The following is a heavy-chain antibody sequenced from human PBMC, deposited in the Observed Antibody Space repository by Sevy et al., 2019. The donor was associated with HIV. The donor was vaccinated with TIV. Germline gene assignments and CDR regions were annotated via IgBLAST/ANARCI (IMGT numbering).Heavy chain of an antibody. Sequence: GGSLRLSCAASGFTFSSYSMSWVRQAPGKGLEWVSSISSSSSYIYYADSVKGRFTISRDNAKNSLYLQMNSLRAEDTAVYYCARASSSYHNWFDPWGQGTLVTVSS. J-gene: IGHJ5*02. V-gene: IGHV3-21*01. CDR2: ISSSSSYI. D-gene: IGHD6-13*01. CDR1: GFTFSSYS. CDR3: ARASSSYHNWFDP.